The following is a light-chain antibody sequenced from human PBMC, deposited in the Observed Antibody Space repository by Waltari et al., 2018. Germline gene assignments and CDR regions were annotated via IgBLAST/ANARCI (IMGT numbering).Light chain of an antibody. J-gene: IGLJ2*01. V-gene: IGLV2-11*01. CDR1: SNDIGSNNF. CDR2: EIN. CDR3: CSYAGSYTL. Sequence: QSALTQPRSVSGSPGQSVTISCTGTSNDIGSNNFVSWYQYHPGKVPKLMIHEINERPSGVPDRFSGSKSGTTASLTISGLQADDEADYYCCSYAGSYTLFGGGTKLTVL.